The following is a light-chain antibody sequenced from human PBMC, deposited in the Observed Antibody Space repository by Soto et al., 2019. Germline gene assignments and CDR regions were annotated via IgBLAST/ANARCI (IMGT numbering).Light chain of an antibody. CDR2: GAS. CDR1: QSVGSSY. J-gene: IGKJ2*01. CDR3: HQYGKSPPYT. Sequence: EIVLTQSPGTLSLSPGERATLSCRASQSVGSSYLAWYQQKPGQAPRLLIYGASIRATGIPDRFSGSGSGTDFTLTISRLEPEDFAVYYCHQYGKSPPYTFGQGTNLEIK. V-gene: IGKV3-20*01.